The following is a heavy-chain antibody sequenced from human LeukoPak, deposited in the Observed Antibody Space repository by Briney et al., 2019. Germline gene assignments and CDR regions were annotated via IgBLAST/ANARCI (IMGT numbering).Heavy chain of an antibody. J-gene: IGHJ4*02. CDR2: IYYTGST. CDR1: GGSFSPYS. D-gene: IGHD2-21*01. CDR3: ARHSQYSGDRGVARNFDY. V-gene: IGHV4-59*08. Sequence: SETLSLTCTVSGGSFSPYSWSWIRQPPGKGPEWIGYIYYTGSTDYNPSLKRRVTISVDTSRTQFSLKLGSVTAEDTAVYYCARHSQYSGDRGVARNFDYWGQGTLVTVSS.